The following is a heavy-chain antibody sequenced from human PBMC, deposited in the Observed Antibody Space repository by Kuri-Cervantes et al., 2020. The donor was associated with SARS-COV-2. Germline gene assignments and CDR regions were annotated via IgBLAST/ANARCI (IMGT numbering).Heavy chain of an antibody. Sequence: GESLKISCAASGFTVSSNEMSWVRQAPGKGLEWVSSISGGSTYYADSRKGRFTISRDNAKNSLYLQMNSLRAEDTAVYYCARTWIQLWLLDYWGQGTLVTVSS. J-gene: IGHJ4*02. CDR2: ISGGST. CDR1: GFTVSSNE. D-gene: IGHD5-18*01. CDR3: ARTWIQLWLLDY. V-gene: IGHV3-38-3*01.